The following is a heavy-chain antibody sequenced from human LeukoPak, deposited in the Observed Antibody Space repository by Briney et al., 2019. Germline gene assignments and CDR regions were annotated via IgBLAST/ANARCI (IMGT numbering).Heavy chain of an antibody. CDR2: ISYDGSNK. Sequence: PGRSLKLSCAASGFTFSYYGMHWVRQAQGKGLEWVAVISYDGSNKYYADSVKGRFTISRDNSKNTLNLQMNSLRAEDTAVYYCARVAQLYSSGWYYIDYWGQGTLVTVSS. CDR1: GFTFSYYG. V-gene: IGHV3-30*03. J-gene: IGHJ4*02. D-gene: IGHD6-19*01. CDR3: ARVAQLYSSGWYYIDY.